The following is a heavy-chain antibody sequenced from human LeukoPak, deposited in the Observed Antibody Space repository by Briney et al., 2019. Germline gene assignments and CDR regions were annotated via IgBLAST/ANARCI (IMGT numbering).Heavy chain of an antibody. V-gene: IGHV3-21*01. CDR2: ISSSSSYI. CDR3: ARVLSGSWDWFDP. CDR1: GFTFSSYS. D-gene: IGHD3-22*01. Sequence: GGSLRLSCAASGFTFSSYSMNWVRQAPGKGLEWVSSISSSSSYIYYADSVKGRFTISRDNAKNSLYLQMNSLRAEDTAVYYCARVLSGSWDWFDPWGQGTLVTVSS. J-gene: IGHJ5*02.